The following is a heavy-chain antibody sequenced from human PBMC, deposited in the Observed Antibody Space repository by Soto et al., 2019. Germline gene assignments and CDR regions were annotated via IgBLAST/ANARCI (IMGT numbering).Heavy chain of an antibody. CDR1: GGSISSYY. Sequence: SETLSLTCTVSGGSISSYYWSWIRQPPGKGLEWIGYIYYSGSTNYNPSLKSRVTMSVDMSKNQFSLKLSSVTAADTAVYYCASHYYDSSGYYYNYFDFWGQGTLVTVSS. CDR3: ASHYYDSSGYYYNYFDF. D-gene: IGHD3-22*01. J-gene: IGHJ4*02. CDR2: IYYSGST. V-gene: IGHV4-59*01.